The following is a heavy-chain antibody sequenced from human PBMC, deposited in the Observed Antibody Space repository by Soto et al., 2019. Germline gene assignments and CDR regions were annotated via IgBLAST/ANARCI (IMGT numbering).Heavy chain of an antibody. D-gene: IGHD6-19*01. V-gene: IGHV1-3*01. CDR2: INAGNGNT. J-gene: IGHJ4*02. CDR3: ASVGIAFGYSSGWPSFDY. Sequence: ASVKVSCKASGYTFTSYAMHWVRQAPGQRLEWMGWINAGNGNTKYSQKFQGRVTITRDTSASTAYMELSSLRSEDTAVYYCASVGIAFGYSSGWPSFDYWGQGTLVTSPQ. CDR1: GYTFTSYA.